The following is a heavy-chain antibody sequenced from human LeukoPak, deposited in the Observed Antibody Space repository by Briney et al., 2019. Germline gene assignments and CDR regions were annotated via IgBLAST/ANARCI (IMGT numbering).Heavy chain of an antibody. V-gene: IGHV1-2*02. D-gene: IGHD6-25*01. Sequence: ASVKVSCKASGYTFTGYYMYWVRQAPGQGLECMGWINPNSGGTNYAQKFQGRVTLTRDTSISTAYMELSSLRFDDTAVYYCARGTSSGVYWGQGTLVTVSS. J-gene: IGHJ4*02. CDR1: GYTFTGYY. CDR3: ARGTSSGVY. CDR2: INPNSGGT.